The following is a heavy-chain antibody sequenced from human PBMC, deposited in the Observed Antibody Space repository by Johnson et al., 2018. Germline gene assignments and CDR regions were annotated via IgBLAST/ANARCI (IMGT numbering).Heavy chain of an antibody. CDR3: ANQYPNYCYVWGSYRYDAFCS. V-gene: IGHV1-69*01. CDR1: GGTFSSYA. J-gene: IGHJ3*02. CDR2: IIPIFGTA. D-gene: IGHD3-16*02. Sequence: VQLVESGAEVKKPGSSVKVSCKASGGTFSSYAISWVRPAPGQGLEWMGGIIPIFGTANYAKKFQGRVTITADESTSTAYMELSSLRSEDTAVYYWANQYPNYCYVWGSYRYDAFCSWGQGTMVPVSS.